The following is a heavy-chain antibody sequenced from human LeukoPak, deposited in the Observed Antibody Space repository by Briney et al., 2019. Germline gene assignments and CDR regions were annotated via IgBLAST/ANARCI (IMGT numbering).Heavy chain of an antibody. J-gene: IGHJ4*02. Sequence: PGGSLSLSCAASGSTFSSYWMSWVRQAPGKGLEWVGNIKQDGSEKYYVDYVKGRFTISRDNAKNSLYLQMNSLRAEDTAVYDCARSSIAARRLLDYWGQGTLVTVSP. CDR3: ARSSIAARRLLDY. V-gene: IGHV3-7*01. CDR1: GSTFSSYW. D-gene: IGHD6-6*01. CDR2: IKQDGSEK.